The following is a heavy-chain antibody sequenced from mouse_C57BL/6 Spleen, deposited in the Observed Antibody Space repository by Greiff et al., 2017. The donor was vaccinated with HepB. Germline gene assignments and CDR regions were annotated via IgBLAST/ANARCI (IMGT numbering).Heavy chain of an antibody. V-gene: IGHV1-80*01. CDR2: IYPGDGDT. CDR3: ARSLYDYDEGYYAMDY. CDR1: GYAFSSYW. D-gene: IGHD2-4*01. J-gene: IGHJ4*01. Sequence: VQLQQSGAELVKPGASVKISCKASGYAFSSYWMNWVKQRPGKGLEWIGQIYPGDGDTNYNGKFKGKATLTADKSSSTAYMQLSSLTSEDSAVYYVARSLYDYDEGYYAMDYWGQGTSVTVSS.